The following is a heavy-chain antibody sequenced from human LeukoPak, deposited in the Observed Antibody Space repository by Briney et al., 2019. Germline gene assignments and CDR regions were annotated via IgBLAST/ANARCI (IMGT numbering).Heavy chain of an antibody. CDR3: ARLSVGYPFDY. Sequence: PSETLSLTCTVSGGSISSYYWSWIRQPPGKGLEWIGYIYYSGSTNYNPSLKSRVTISVDTSKNQFSLKLSSVTAADTAEYYCARLSVGYPFDYWGQGTLVTVSS. CDR2: IYYSGST. D-gene: IGHD1-26*01. CDR1: GGSISSYY. J-gene: IGHJ4*02. V-gene: IGHV4-59*01.